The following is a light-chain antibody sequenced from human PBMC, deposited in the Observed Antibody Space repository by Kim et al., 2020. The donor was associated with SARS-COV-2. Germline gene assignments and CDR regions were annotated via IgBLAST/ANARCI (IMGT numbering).Light chain of an antibody. CDR1: QSIRHY. J-gene: IGKJ2*01. CDR2: SVS. Sequence: SASVGDRVTVPCRASQSIRHYVNWYQQKSGRAPKLLINSVSSLQGGVPARFRGGGSGTDFTLNITGLQPEDLATYFCQQTYIMPYTFGQGTKLEI. V-gene: IGKV1-39*01. CDR3: QQTYIMPYT.